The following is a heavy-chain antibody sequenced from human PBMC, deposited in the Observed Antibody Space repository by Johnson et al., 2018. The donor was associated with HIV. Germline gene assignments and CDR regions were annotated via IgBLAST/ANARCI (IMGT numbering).Heavy chain of an antibody. CDR3: ARWGRGSIVLVVYARSVAFDI. CDR1: GFTFSSYG. D-gene: IGHD2-8*02. J-gene: IGHJ3*02. V-gene: IGHV3-30*02. CDR2: IRYDGSNK. Sequence: QVLLVESGGGVVQPGGSLRLSCAASGFTFSSYGMHWVRQAPGKGLEWVAFIRYDGSNKYYAESVKGRFTISRDNSKNSLYLQMNSLRAEDTAVYYCARWGRGSIVLVVYARSVAFDIWGQGTMVTVSS.